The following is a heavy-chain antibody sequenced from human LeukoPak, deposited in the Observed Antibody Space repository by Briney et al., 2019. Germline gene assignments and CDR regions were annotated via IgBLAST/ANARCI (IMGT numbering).Heavy chain of an antibody. CDR3: ARSDYGDYDQLFDY. CDR2: VRGKTNNYAT. V-gene: IGHV3-73*01. J-gene: IGHJ4*02. D-gene: IGHD4-17*01. CDR1: GFTFTGPS. Sequence: GGSLRLSCAASGFTFTGPSIHWVRQTSGKGMEWLGRVRGKTNNYATEYAASLRGRFTISRDDSRNTAFLQMNNLRAEDTAVYYCARSDYGDYDQLFDYWGQGTLVTVSS.